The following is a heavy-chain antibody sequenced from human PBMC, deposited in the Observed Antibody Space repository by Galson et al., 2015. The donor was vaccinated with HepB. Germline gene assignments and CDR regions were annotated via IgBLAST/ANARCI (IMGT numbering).Heavy chain of an antibody. CDR1: GFSLSTSGMC. CDR2: IDWDDDK. CDR3: ALSGVLLWFGEPSPVGSVGGMDV. J-gene: IGHJ6*02. V-gene: IGHV2-70*11. D-gene: IGHD3-10*01. Sequence: PALVKPTQTLTLTCTFSGFSLSTSGMCVSWIRQPPGKALEWLARIDWDDDKYYSTSLKTRLTISKDTSKNQVVLTMTNMDPVDTATYYCALSGVLLWFGEPSPVGSVGGMDVWGQGTTVTVSS.